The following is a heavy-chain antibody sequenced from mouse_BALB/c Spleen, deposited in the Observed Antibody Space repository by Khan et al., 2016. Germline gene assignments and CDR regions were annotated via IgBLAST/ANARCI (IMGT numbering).Heavy chain of an antibody. CDR1: GDSITSGY. D-gene: IGHD2-3*01. CDR2: INYSGST. CDR3: EGDDGYYFDY. J-gene: IGHJ2*01. Sequence: EVQLQESGPSLVKPSQSLSLTCSVTGDSITSGYCNWIRKFPGNKLEYMGYINYSGSTYYNPSLKSRISITRDTSKNQYYLQLNSVTAEDTATSDCEGDDGYYFDYWGQGTTLTVSS. V-gene: IGHV3-8*02.